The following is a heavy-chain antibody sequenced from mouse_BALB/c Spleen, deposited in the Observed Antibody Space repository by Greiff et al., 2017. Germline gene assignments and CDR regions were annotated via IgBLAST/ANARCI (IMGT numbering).Heavy chain of an antibody. J-gene: IGHJ1*01. CDR2: ISNGGGST. Sequence: EVKLMESGGGLVQPGGSLKLSCAASGFTFSSYTMSWVRQTPEKRLEWVAYISNGGGSTYYPDTVKGRFTISRDNAKNTLYLQMSSLKSEDTAMYYCAREGTYYGNYWYFDVWGAGTTVTVSS. V-gene: IGHV5-12-2*01. CDR3: AREGTYYGNYWYFDV. D-gene: IGHD2-10*01. CDR1: GFTFSSYT.